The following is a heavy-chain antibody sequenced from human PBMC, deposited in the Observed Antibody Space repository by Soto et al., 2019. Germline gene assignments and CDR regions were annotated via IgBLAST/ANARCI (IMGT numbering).Heavy chain of an antibody. V-gene: IGHV1-18*01. CDR1: GYTFTSYG. D-gene: IGHD3-9*01. Sequence: ASVKVSCKASGYTFTSYGISWVRQAPGQGLEWMGWISAYNGNTNYAQKLQGRVTMTTDTSTSTAYMELRSLRSDDTAVYYCARDWAAGDYDILTGYPTVDYWGQGTLVTVSS. J-gene: IGHJ4*02. CDR2: ISAYNGNT. CDR3: ARDWAAGDYDILTGYPTVDY.